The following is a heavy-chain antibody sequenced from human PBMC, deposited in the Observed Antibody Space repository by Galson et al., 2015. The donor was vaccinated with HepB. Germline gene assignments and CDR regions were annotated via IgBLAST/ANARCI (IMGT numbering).Heavy chain of an antibody. J-gene: IGHJ6*02. CDR1: GFTFSSYE. Sequence: SLRLSCAASGFTFSSYEMNWVRQAPGKGLEWVSYISSSGSTIYYADSVKGRFTISRDNAKNSLYLQMNSLRAEDTAVYYCARTLTTVVTKNYYYGMDVWGQGTTVTVSS. V-gene: IGHV3-48*03. D-gene: IGHD4-23*01. CDR3: ARTLTTVVTKNYYYGMDV. CDR2: ISSSGSTI.